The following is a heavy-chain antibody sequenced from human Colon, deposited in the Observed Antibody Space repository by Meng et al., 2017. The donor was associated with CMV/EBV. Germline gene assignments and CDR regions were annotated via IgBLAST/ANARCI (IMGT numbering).Heavy chain of an antibody. CDR1: GFTFSSYA. CDR3: ARDLRVARLQSHYYGMDV. D-gene: IGHD5-24*01. V-gene: IGHV3-53*01. CDR2: IYSGGST. J-gene: IGHJ6*02. Sequence: GESLKISCAASGFTFSSYAMHWVRQAPGKGLEWVSVIYSGGSTYYADSVKGRFTISRDNSKNTLYLQMNSLRAEDTAVYYCARDLRVARLQSHYYGMDVWGQGTTVTVSS.